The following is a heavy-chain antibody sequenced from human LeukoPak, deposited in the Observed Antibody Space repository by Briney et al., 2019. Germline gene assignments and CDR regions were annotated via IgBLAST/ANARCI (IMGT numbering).Heavy chain of an antibody. D-gene: IGHD3-3*01. CDR2: INHSGST. CDR3: ARTSYDFWSGRDI. J-gene: IGHJ3*02. V-gene: IGHV4-34*01. CDR1: GGSFSGYY. Sequence: PSETLSLTCAVYGGSFSGYYWSWIRQPPGKGLEWIGEINHSGSTNYNPSLKSRVTISVDTSKNQFSLKLSSVTAADTAVYYCARTSYDFWSGRDIWGQGTMVTVSS.